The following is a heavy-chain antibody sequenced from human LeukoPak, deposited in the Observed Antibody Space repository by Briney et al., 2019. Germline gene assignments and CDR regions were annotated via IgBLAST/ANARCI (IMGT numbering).Heavy chain of an antibody. CDR1: GGSISSYY. J-gene: IGHJ4*02. V-gene: IGHV4-59*01. Sequence: SETLSLTCTVSGGSISSYYWSWIRQPPGKGLEWIGYIYYSGSTNYNPSLKSRVTISVDTSKNQFSLKLSSVTAADTAVYYCARLIAYYDFWSGYFPYYFDCWGQGTLVTVSS. D-gene: IGHD3-3*01. CDR2: IYYSGST. CDR3: ARLIAYYDFWSGYFPYYFDC.